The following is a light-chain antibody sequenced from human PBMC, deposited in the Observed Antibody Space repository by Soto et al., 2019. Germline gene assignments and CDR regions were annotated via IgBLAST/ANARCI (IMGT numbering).Light chain of an antibody. CDR3: HQDGTPPQV. V-gene: IGKV3-20*01. CDR1: QSVAANY. J-gene: IGKJ3*01. CDR2: GAS. Sequence: EVVLTQSPGTLSLSPGERATLSCRASQSVAANYLAWYQQKRGQAPRLLIYGASSRATGIPDRFSGSGSGTDCTLANNSLEPEDFSVQYRHQDGTPPQVVGPGTKVDIK.